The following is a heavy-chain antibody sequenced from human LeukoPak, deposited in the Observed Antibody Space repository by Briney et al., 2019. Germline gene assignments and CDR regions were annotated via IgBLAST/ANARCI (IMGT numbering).Heavy chain of an antibody. CDR2: IYYSGST. CDR1: GGSLNGHY. J-gene: IGHJ5*02. CDR3: ARRGPPYCSSTSCDRVNWFDP. Sequence: PSETLSLTCAVYGGSLNGHYWSWIRQPPGKGREWIGYIYYSGSTNYSPSLKSRVTISVDTSKNQFSLKLSSVTAADTAVYYCARRGPPYCSSTSCDRVNWFDPWGQGTLVTVSS. V-gene: IGHV4-59*11. D-gene: IGHD2-2*01.